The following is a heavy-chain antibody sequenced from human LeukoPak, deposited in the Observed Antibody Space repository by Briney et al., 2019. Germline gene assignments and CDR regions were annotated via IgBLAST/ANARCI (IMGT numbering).Heavy chain of an antibody. V-gene: IGHV3-7*01. D-gene: IGHD2-15*01. CDR3: ARVEQVVAATVWKYYYYMDV. CDR2: IKQDGSEK. CDR1: GFTFSSYW. J-gene: IGHJ6*03. Sequence: GGTLRLSCAASGFTFSSYWMSWVRQAPGKGLEWVANIKQDGSEKYYVDSVKGRFTISRDNAKNSLYLQMNSLRAEDTAVYYCARVEQVVAATVWKYYYYMDVWGKGTTVTVSS.